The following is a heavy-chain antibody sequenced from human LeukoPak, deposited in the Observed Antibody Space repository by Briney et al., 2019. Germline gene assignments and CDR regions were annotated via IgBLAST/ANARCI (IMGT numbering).Heavy chain of an antibody. J-gene: IGHJ4*02. CDR3: AGGSSRNSYYFDC. D-gene: IGHD6-13*01. CDR2: ISSSSSYI. Sequence: GGSLRLSCAASGLTFNTYSMTWVRQAPGKGLEWVSSISSSSSYIYYADSVKGRFSISRDNAQNSVYLQLNSLRAEDTAVYYCAGGSSRNSYYFDCWGQGTLVTVSS. CDR1: GLTFNTYS. V-gene: IGHV3-21*01.